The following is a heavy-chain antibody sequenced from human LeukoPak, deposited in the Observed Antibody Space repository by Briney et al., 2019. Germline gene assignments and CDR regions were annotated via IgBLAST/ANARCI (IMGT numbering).Heavy chain of an antibody. Sequence: SETLSHTCTVSGGSISGYYWSWIRQPPGKGLEWIGYIRYSGTTNYSPSLKSRATISVDTSKNQFSLNLISVTAADTAIYYCARVSSGGYFHTYYFDYWGQGTLVTVSS. CDR2: IRYSGTT. CDR3: ARVSSGGYFHTYYFDY. D-gene: IGHD3-22*01. V-gene: IGHV4-59*01. J-gene: IGHJ4*02. CDR1: GGSISGYY.